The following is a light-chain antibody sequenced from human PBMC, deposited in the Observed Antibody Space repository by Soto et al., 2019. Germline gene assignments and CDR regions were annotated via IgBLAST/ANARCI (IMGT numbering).Light chain of an antibody. J-gene: IGKJ5*01. CDR3: QQFISYTIT. CDR2: DAS. V-gene: IGKV1-13*02. Sequence: LHFTQSPASLSASVGERVTITCRASQDIRGALAWYQQSPGEAPQLLIYDASTLESGVPSRFSGSSSGTHFTLTISSLQHEDFATYYCQQFISYTITFGQGTRLEIK. CDR1: QDIRGA.